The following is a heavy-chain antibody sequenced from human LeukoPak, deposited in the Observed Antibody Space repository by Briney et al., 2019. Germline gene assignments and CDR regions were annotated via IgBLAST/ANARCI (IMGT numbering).Heavy chain of an antibody. CDR3: ARDAY. J-gene: IGHJ4*02. V-gene: IGHV4-59*11. CDR2: VYNSGTT. CDR1: GVSIGSHY. Sequence: KPSETLSLTCTVFGVSIGSHYWSWIRQSPGKGLEWIGCVYNSGTTVYNPSLTGRVTISVDTSKNQYSLNLRSVTAADAAVYYCARDAYWGQGILVTVSS.